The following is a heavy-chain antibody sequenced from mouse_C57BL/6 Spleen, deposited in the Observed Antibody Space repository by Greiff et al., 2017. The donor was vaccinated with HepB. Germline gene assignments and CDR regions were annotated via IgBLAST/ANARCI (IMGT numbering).Heavy chain of an antibody. CDR1: GYSITSGYY. CDR3: ATYGEGYFDY. D-gene: IGHD1-1*01. CDR2: ISYDGSN. V-gene: IGHV3-6*01. Sequence: LQESGPGLVKPSQSLSLTCSVTGYSITSGYYWNWIRQFPGNKLEWMGYISYDGSNNYNPSLKNRISITRDTSKNQFFLKLNSVTTEDTATYYCATYGEGYFDYWGQGTTLTVSS. J-gene: IGHJ2*01.